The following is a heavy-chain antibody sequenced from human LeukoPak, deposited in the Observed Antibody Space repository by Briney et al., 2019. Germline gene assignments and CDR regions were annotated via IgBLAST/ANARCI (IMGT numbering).Heavy chain of an antibody. CDR3: ARRRGYDSSGFYVDY. J-gene: IGHJ4*02. CDR2: IRYDGSKS. V-gene: IGHV3-33*01. D-gene: IGHD3-22*01. Sequence: PGRSLRLSCAASGFTLSSYGMHWVRQAPGKGLEWVALIRYDGSKSYYGDSVKGRFTISRDNSKNTLYLQMISLRAEDTAVYYCARRRGYDSSGFYVDYWGQGTLVTVSS. CDR1: GFTLSSYG.